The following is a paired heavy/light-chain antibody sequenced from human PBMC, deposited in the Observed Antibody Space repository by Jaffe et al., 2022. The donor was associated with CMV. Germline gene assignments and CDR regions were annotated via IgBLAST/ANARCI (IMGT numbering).Light chain of an antibody. Sequence: QSALTQPASVSGSPGQSITIPCTGSNNDIGGLNIVSWYQQHPGKAPKLMIFGVTERPSGASSRFSGSKSGNTAYLTISTLQAEDEADYYCWSYASGNILVVGGGTRLTVL. V-gene: IGLV2-23*02. CDR2: GVT. CDR3: WSYASGNILV. CDR1: NNDIGGLNI. J-gene: IGLJ3*02.
Heavy chain of an antibody. CDR3: ARALGGSGSYLWAPLD. CDR1: GFTFSDYG. V-gene: IGHV3-30*03. CDR2: ISYNGRER. J-gene: IGHJ4*02. D-gene: IGHD3-10*01. Sequence: QVQVVESGGALVQPGQSLRLSCAASGFTFSDYGFHWVRQAPGKGLEWMTLISYNGRERYYADSVKGRFTISRDNSEKSLYLQMHSLRAEDTAVYYCARALGGSGSYLWAPLDWGQGTMVTVSS.